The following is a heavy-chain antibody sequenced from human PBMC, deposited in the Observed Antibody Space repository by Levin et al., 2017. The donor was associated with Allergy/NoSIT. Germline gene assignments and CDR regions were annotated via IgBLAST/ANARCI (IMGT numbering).Heavy chain of an antibody. J-gene: IGHJ4*02. D-gene: IGHD1-26*01. CDR2: ISGSGGST. V-gene: IGHV3-23*01. CDR3: AKVDPSGSYYSRPPFYFDY. Sequence: PGGSLRLSCAASGFTFSSYAMSWVRQAPGKGLEWVSAISGSGGSTYYADSVKGRFTISRDNSKNTLYLQMNSLRAEDTAVYYCAKVDPSGSYYSRPPFYFDYWGQGTLVTVSS. CDR1: GFTFSSYA.